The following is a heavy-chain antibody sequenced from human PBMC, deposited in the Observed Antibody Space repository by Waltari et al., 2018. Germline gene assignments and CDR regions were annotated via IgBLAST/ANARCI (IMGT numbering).Heavy chain of an antibody. CDR2: IGWDVGST. CDR1: GFTFDDYT. V-gene: IGHV3-43*01. D-gene: IGHD3-22*01. J-gene: IGHJ4*02. CDR3: AKDMGPSRYDSSGYFDY. Sequence: EVQLVESGGVVVQPGGSRRLSCAASGFTFDDYTMHWVRQAPGKGLECVSLIGWDVGSTYYADSVKGRFTISRDNSKISLYLQMNSLRTEDTALYYCAKDMGPSRYDSSGYFDYWGQGTLVTVSS.